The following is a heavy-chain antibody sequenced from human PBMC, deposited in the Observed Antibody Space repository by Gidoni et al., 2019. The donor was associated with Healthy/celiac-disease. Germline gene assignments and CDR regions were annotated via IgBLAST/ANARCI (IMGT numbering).Heavy chain of an antibody. CDR2: ISGSGGST. V-gene: IGHV3-23*04. CDR1: GFPFSSNA. J-gene: IGHJ3*02. Sequence: EVQLVESGGGLVQPGGSLRLPCAASGFPFSSNARSWVRRAPGKGREWVSGISGSGGSTYYADSVKGRFTISRDNSKNTLYLQMNSLRAEDTAVYYCAKDLGYSPLNDAFDIWGQGTMVTVSS. D-gene: IGHD3-16*02. CDR3: AKDLGYSPLNDAFDI.